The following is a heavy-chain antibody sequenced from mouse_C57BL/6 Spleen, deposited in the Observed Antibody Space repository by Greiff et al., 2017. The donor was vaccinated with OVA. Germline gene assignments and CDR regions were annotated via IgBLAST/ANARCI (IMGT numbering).Heavy chain of an antibody. J-gene: IGHJ3*01. V-gene: IGHV1-50*01. CDR1: GYTFTSYW. CDR2: IDPSDSYT. CDR3: ARSFYYYGSSPFAY. Sequence: QVQLQQPGAELVKPGASVKLSCKASGYTFTSYWMQWVKQRPGQGLEWIGEIDPSDSYTNYNQKFKGKATLTVDTSSSTAYMQLSSLTSEDTAVYCCARSFYYYGSSPFAYWGQGTLVTVSA. D-gene: IGHD1-1*01.